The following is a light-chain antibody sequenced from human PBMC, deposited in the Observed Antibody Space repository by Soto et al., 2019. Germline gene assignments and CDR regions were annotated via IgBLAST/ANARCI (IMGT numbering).Light chain of an antibody. CDR1: QSVGSY. CDR3: QQRSNWPPIT. V-gene: IGKV3-11*01. J-gene: IGKJ5*01. CDR2: DAS. Sequence: EIVLKQSPATLSLSPGERATLSCRASQSVGSYLAWYQQKPGQAPRLLIYDASNRATGIPARFSGSGSGTDFTLTISSLEPEDFAVYYCQQRSNWPPITFGQGTRLEIK.